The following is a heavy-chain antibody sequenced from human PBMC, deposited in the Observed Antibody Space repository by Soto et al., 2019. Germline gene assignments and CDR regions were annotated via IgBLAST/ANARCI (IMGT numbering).Heavy chain of an antibody. CDR2: ISHSGST. Sequence: SETLSLTCAFSVESINSSNGWNWVRQPPGEGLEWIGQISHSGSTNYNPSLTSRVTISVDKSKNHFSLKMTSVTAADTAVYYCAARHLWSGTWNHPRLEYWGQGTLVNVAS. CDR1: VESINSSNG. CDR3: AARHLWSGTWNHPRLEY. D-gene: IGHD3-3*02. J-gene: IGHJ4*02. V-gene: IGHV4-4*02.